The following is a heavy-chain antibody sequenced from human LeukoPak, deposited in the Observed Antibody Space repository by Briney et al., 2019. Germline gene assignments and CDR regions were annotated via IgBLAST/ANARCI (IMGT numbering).Heavy chain of an antibody. V-gene: IGHV3-30-3*01. Sequence: GGSLRLSCAASGFTFSSHWMNWVRQAPGKGLEWVAVISYDGSNKYYADSVKGRFTISRDNSKNTLYLQMNSLRAEDTAVYYCARVGIAVAGANDYWGQGTLVTVSS. J-gene: IGHJ4*02. CDR3: ARVGIAVAGANDY. CDR2: ISYDGSNK. D-gene: IGHD6-19*01. CDR1: GFTFSSHW.